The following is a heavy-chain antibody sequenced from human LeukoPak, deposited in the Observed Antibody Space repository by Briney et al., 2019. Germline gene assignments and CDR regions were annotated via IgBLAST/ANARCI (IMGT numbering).Heavy chain of an antibody. CDR2: ITAAGDNT. CDR3: AKLVGTGTTPTDY. CDR1: GFTFTKYA. J-gene: IGHJ4*02. Sequence: PGGSLRLSCAASGFTFTKYAMTWVRQAPGKGLEGLSVITAAGDNTDYAESVKCRFTISRDNSKNPLSLQLNSLRADDTAVYFCAKLVGTGTTPTDYWGQGTLVTVSS. D-gene: IGHD1-1*01. V-gene: IGHV3-23*01.